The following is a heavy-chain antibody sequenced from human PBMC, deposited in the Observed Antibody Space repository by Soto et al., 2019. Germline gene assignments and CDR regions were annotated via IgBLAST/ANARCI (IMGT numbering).Heavy chain of an antibody. CDR3: AKGFYYHDTSGYRVFDY. CDR1: GFTFTYYA. J-gene: IGHJ4*02. V-gene: IGHV3-23*01. D-gene: IGHD3-22*01. CDR2: ISGSGDST. Sequence: GGSLRLSCAASGFTFTYYAMTWVRQAPGKGLEWVSGISGSGDSTYYADYVKGRFTISRDNSKNTLYLHLDSLRAEDTAVYYCAKGFYYHDTSGYRVFDYWGQGTLVTVSS.